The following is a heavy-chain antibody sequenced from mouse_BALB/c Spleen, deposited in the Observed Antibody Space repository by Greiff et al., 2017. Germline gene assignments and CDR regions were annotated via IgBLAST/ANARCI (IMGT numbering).Heavy chain of an antibody. CDR3: ARHGDSSGYFAY. CDR2: ISSGGSYT. CDR1: GFTFSSYG. J-gene: IGHJ3*01. Sequence: DVMLVESGGDLVKPGGSLKLSCAASGFTFSSYGMSWVRQTPDKRLEWVATISSGGSYTYYPDSVKGRFTISRDNAKNTLYLQMSSLKSEDTAMYYCARHGDSSGYFAYWGQGTLVTVSA. V-gene: IGHV5-6*02. D-gene: IGHD3-2*01.